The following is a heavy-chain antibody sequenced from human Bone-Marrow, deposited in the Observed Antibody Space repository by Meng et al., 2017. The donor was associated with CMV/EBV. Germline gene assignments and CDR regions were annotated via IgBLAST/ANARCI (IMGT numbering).Heavy chain of an antibody. CDR1: GFTFSNAW. D-gene: IGHD3-22*01. J-gene: IGHJ4*02. Sequence: GGSLRLSCAASGFTFSNAWMSWVRQAPGKGLEWVSAISGSGGSTYYADSVKGRFTISRDNSKNTLYLQMNSLRAEDTAVYYCAKDRDYYYDSSFFDYWGQGTLVTVSS. CDR2: ISGSGGST. CDR3: AKDRDYYYDSSFFDY. V-gene: IGHV3-23*01.